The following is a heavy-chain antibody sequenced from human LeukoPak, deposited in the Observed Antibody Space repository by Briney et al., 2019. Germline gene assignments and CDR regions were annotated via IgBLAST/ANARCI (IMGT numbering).Heavy chain of an antibody. D-gene: IGHD6-19*01. V-gene: IGHV3-23*01. CDR1: GFAFRSYA. Sequence: PGGSPRLSCAASGFAFRSYAMSWVRQTPVKGLEWVSSLTGSGWSTFYADSVQGRFTISRDNSKNTLYLQMNSLRAEDTAVYYCAKGRGSGWSHLYFDSWGQGTLVTVSS. CDR3: AKGRGSGWSHLYFDS. J-gene: IGHJ4*02. CDR2: LTGSGWST.